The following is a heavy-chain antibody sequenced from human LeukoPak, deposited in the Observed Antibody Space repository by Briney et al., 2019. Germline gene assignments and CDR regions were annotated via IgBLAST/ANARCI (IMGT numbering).Heavy chain of an antibody. CDR1: GGTFSSYA. CDR2: IIPIFGTA. J-gene: IGHJ4*02. V-gene: IGHV1-69*13. CDR3: AREKWSYRRYFDY. D-gene: IGHD1-26*01. Sequence: PGASVKVSCKASGGTFSSYAISWVRQAPGQGLEWMGGIIPIFGTANYAQKFQGRVTITADESTSTAYMELSSLRSEDTAVYYCAREKWSYRRYFDYWGQGTLVTVSS.